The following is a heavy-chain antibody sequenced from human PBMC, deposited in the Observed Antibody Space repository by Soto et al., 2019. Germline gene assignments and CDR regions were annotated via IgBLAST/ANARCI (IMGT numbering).Heavy chain of an antibody. CDR2: ISSSSSYI. D-gene: IGHD2-15*01. J-gene: IGHJ6*02. Sequence: GGSLRLSCAASGFTFSSYSMNWVRQAPGKGLEWVSSISSSSSYIYYAETVKGRFTISRDNAKNSLYLQMNSLRAEDTAVYYCARESPSSRYCSGGSCYAGPLDVWGQGTTVTVSS. V-gene: IGHV3-21*01. CDR3: ARESPSSRYCSGGSCYAGPLDV. CDR1: GFTFSSYS.